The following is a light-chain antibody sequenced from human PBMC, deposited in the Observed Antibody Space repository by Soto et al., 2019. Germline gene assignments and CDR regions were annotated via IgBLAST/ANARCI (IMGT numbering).Light chain of an antibody. CDR1: QSVSSY. V-gene: IGKV3-11*01. CDR2: DAS. Sequence: EIVLTQSPATLSLSPGERATLSCRASQSVSSYLAWYQQKPGQAPRLLIYDASNRATGIPARFSGSGSGTDVTLTISRRGPEDFAVYYCQQRVLNFGGGTKVEIK. CDR3: QQRVLN. J-gene: IGKJ4*01.